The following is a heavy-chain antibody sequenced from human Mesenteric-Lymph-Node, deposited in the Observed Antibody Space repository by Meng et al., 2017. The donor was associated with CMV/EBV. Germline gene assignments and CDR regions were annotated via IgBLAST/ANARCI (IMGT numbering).Heavy chain of an antibody. D-gene: IGHD1-26*01. CDR3: ARADSGRNYHFDY. V-gene: IGHV3-23*01. CDR1: GFTFSSYA. J-gene: IGHJ4*02. Sequence: GGSLRLSCAASGFTFSSYAMSWVRQAPGKGLEWVSAISGSGGSTYYADSVKGRFTISRDNSKNTLYLQMNSLRAEDTAVYYCARADSGRNYHFDYWGQGTLVTVSS. CDR2: ISGSGGST.